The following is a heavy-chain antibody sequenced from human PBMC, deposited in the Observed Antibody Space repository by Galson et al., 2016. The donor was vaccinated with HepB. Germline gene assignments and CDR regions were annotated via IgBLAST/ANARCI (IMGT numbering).Heavy chain of an antibody. CDR1: GFTISSYG. V-gene: IGHV3-33*01. J-gene: IGHJ4*02. CDR2: IWYDGSNK. Sequence: SLRLSCAASGFTISSYGMHWVRQAPGKGLEWVAVIWYDGSNKYYADSVKGRFTISRDNPKNSLFLQMNSLRVEDTAVYYCARDLGVHAGNYWGQGTLVSVSS. CDR3: ARDLGVHAGNY. D-gene: IGHD3-16*01.